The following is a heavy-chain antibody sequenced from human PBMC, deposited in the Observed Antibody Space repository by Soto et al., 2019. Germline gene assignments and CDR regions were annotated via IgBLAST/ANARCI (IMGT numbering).Heavy chain of an antibody. D-gene: IGHD6-6*01. CDR1: GGSISSSSYS. CDR2: IHYTGST. V-gene: IGHV4-39*01. CDR3: ARLYSSSCYFDY. Sequence: IVSGGSISSSSYSWGWIRQPPGEGLEWIGTIHYTGSTYYKPSLKSRVTTSVDTSKNQFSLKLSSVTAADTAVYYCARLYSSSCYFDYWGQGTLVTVSS. J-gene: IGHJ4*02.